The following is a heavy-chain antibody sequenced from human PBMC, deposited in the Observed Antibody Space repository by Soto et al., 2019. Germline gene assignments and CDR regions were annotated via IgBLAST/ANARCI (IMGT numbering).Heavy chain of an antibody. CDR3: AIDIAWNVDY. V-gene: IGHV1-18*01. CDR2: INIYNGHT. Sequence: QVQLVQSGGEVKKPGASVKVSCKASGYTFSNYGITWVRQAPGQGLEWMGWINIYNGHTNYAKNLRDRVTVTADTSTSTAYMELRSLRSDDTAIYYCAIDIAWNVDYWGQGILVTVSS. J-gene: IGHJ4*02. D-gene: IGHD1-1*01. CDR1: GYTFSNYG.